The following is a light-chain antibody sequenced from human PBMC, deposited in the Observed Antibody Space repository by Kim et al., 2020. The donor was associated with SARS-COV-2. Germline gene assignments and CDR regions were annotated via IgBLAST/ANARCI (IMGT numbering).Light chain of an antibody. J-gene: IGKJ1*01. CDR1: QSVSSIY. CDR3: QKYGSTWT. Sequence: SPGERVTIACRASQSVSSIYLAWYQQKPGQAPRLLIYGASTRATGTPDRFSGSGSGTDFTLTISRLEPEDVAVFYCQKYGSTWTFGQGTKVDIK. V-gene: IGKV3-20*01. CDR2: GAS.